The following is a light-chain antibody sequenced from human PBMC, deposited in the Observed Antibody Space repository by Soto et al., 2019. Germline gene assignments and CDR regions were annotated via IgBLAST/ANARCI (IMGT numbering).Light chain of an antibody. J-gene: IGKJ4*01. CDR1: QSLLDSSGYNY. CDR2: LGS. CDR3: MQGIQTPLT. V-gene: IGKV2-28*01. Sequence: DIVMTQSPLSLPVTPGEPASISCRSSQSLLDSSGYNYLDWYLQKPGQPPQLLIYLGSNRAPGAPDRFSGSGSGTEFTLKISRVEAEDVGIYYCMQGIQTPLTLGGGTKVDIK.